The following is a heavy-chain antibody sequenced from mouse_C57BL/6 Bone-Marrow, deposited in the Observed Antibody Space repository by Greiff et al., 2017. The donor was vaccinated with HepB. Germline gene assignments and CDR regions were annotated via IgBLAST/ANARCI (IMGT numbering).Heavy chain of an antibody. J-gene: IGHJ4*01. Sequence: EVQVVESGPGLVKPSQSLSLTCSVTGYSITSGYYWNWIRQFPGNKLEWMGYISYDGSNNYNPSLKNRISITRDTSKNQFFLKLNSVTTEDTATYYCARDPYYSKPYAMDYWGQGTSVTVSS. V-gene: IGHV3-6*01. CDR1: GYSITSGYY. CDR2: ISYDGSN. D-gene: IGHD2-5*01. CDR3: ARDPYYSKPYAMDY.